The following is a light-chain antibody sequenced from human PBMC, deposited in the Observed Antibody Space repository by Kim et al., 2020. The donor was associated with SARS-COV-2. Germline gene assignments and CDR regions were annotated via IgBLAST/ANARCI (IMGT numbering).Light chain of an antibody. CDR1: SSDVGGYNY. CDR2: DVS. V-gene: IGLV2-14*04. J-gene: IGLJ3*02. Sequence: SITISCSGTSSDVGGYNYDSWYQQHPGKAPNLMIYDVSKRPSGVSNRFSGSKSGNTASLTISGLQAEDEADYYCSSYTSSSTWVFGGGTKVTVL. CDR3: SSYTSSSTWV.